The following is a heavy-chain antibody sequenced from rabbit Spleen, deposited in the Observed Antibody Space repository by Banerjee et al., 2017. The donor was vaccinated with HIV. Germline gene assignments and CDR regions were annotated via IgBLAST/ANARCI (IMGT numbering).Heavy chain of an antibody. CDR2: IAGSSSGFT. V-gene: IGHV1S40*01. J-gene: IGHJ4*01. CDR3: TRDDGSGHYIDGYFNL. CDR1: GFSFSSSDY. D-gene: IGHD1-1*01. Sequence: QSLEESGGDLVKPGGTLTLTCTASGFSFSSSDYMCWVRQAPGKGLEWISCIAGSSSGFTYSATWAKGRFTCSKTSSTTVTLQVTSLTAADTATYFCTRDDGSGHYIDGYFNLWGQGTLVTVS.